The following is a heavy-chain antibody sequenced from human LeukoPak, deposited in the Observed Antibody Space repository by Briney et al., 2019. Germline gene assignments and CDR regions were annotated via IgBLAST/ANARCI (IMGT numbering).Heavy chain of an antibody. D-gene: IGHD6-13*01. CDR1: GITFTTYA. CDR2: ISGSGGST. V-gene: IGHV3-23*01. CDR3: AKGLLGYSSSYLDY. J-gene: IGHJ4*02. Sequence: GGSLRLSCAASGITFTTYAMSWVRQAPGKGLEWVSAISGSGGSTYYADSVKGRFTISRDNSKNTLYLQMNSLRAEDTAVYYCAKGLLGYSSSYLDYWGQGTLVTVSS.